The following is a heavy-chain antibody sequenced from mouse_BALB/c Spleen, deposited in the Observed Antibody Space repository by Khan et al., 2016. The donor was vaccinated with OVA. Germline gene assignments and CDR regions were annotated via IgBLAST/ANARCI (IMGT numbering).Heavy chain of an antibody. CDR3: AREASDRDFSFAC. D-gene: IGHD3-2*01. CDR2: IHPHNDGT. CDR1: GYTFTNYV. Sequence: VQLQQSGPELVKPGASVKMSCKASGYTFTNYVTHWVKQKPGQGLEWIGYIHPHNDGTRFHEKFKGKATLTSDKSTSTAYMELSSLTSEDSAVYYCAREASDRDFSFACWGQGTLVTVSA. J-gene: IGHJ3*01. V-gene: IGHV1S136*01.